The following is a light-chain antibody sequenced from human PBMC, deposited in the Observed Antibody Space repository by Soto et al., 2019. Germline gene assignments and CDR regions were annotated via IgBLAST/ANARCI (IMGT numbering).Light chain of an antibody. CDR1: SSDVGGYNY. V-gene: IGLV2-14*01. Sequence: QSVLTQPASVSGSPGPSITISCTGTSSDVGGYNYVSWYQQHSGKAPKLMIYEVSNRPSGVSNRFSGSKSGNTASLTISGLQADDESDYYCASYTSTTTDVFGTGTQLTVL. CDR2: EVS. J-gene: IGLJ7*01. CDR3: ASYTSTTTDV.